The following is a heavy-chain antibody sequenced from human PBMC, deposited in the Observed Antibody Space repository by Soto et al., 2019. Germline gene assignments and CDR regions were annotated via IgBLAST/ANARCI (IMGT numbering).Heavy chain of an antibody. CDR3: ARADYYYDSSWGMDV. D-gene: IGHD3-22*01. Sequence: SETLSLTCTVSGGSISSGDYYWSWIRQPPGKGLEWIGYIYYSGSTYYNPSLKSRVTISVDTSKNQFSLKLSSVTAADTAVYYCARADYYYDSSWGMDVWGQGTTVTVSS. CDR1: GGSISSGDYY. V-gene: IGHV4-30-4*01. J-gene: IGHJ6*02. CDR2: IYYSGST.